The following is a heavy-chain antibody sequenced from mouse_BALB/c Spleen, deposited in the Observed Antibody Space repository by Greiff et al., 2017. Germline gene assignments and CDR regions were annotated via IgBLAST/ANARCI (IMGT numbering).Heavy chain of an antibody. CDR1: GYTFTSYT. D-gene: IGHD3-1*01. V-gene: IGHV1-4*02. Sequence: VKLQQSAAELARPGASVKMSCKASGYTFTSYTMHWVKQRPGQGLEWIGYINPSSGYTEYNQKFKDKTTLTADKSSSTAYMQLSSLTSEDSAVYYCARQLGYAMDYWGQGTSVTVSS. CDR3: ARQLGYAMDY. J-gene: IGHJ4*01. CDR2: INPSSGYT.